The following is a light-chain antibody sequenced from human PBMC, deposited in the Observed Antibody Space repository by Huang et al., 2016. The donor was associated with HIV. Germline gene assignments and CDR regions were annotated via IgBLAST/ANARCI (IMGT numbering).Light chain of an antibody. CDR2: LGS. Sequence: DIVMTQSPLSLPVTPGEPASISCRSSQSLLHSNGYNSLDWYLQKPGQSPQLLIYLGSNRASGVPDRFSGSGSCTDFTLKISRVEAEDVGVYYCMQALQTTWTFGQGTKVEIK. V-gene: IGKV2-28*01. J-gene: IGKJ1*01. CDR3: MQALQTTWT. CDR1: QSLLHSNGYNS.